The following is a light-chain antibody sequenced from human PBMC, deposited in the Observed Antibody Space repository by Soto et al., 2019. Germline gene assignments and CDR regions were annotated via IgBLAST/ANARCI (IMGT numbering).Light chain of an antibody. CDR1: QSVLYSSNNKNY. V-gene: IGKV4-1*01. CDR3: QQYYSTPQGLT. Sequence: DIVMTQSPDSLAVSLGERATINCKSSQSVLYSSNNKNYLAWYQQKPGQPPKLLMYWASTRESGVPDRFSGSGSGTDFTLTISSLQAEDVAVYYCQQYYSTPQGLTFGGGTKVEIK. CDR2: WAS. J-gene: IGKJ4*01.